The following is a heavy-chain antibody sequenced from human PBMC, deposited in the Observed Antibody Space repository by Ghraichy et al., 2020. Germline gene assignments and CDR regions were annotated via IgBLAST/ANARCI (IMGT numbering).Heavy chain of an antibody. V-gene: IGHV3-48*02. D-gene: IGHD4-11*01. CDR2: IKSDSSAI. CDR1: GFTFSGFS. CDR3: SRGVGSTDYTTHCFDP. Sequence: GESLNISCEASGFTFSGFSMNWVRQAPGKGLEWVSYIKSDSSAIHYAASVKGRFTISRDNVRNSLYLQMNSLRDEDTAVYYCSRGVGSTDYTTHCFDPWGQGTLVTVSS. J-gene: IGHJ5*02.